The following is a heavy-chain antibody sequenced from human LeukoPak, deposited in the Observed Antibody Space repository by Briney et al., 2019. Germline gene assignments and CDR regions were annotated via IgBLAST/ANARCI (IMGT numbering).Heavy chain of an antibody. CDR3: ARDPSAFDI. J-gene: IGHJ3*02. CDR1: GFTFSDYW. CDR2: VKQDGSEK. Sequence: GGSLRLSCAASGFTFSDYWMSWVRQAPGKGLEWVANVKQDGSEKYYVDSVKGRCTISRDNAKNSLHLQMNSLRAEDTAVYYCARDPSAFDIWGQGTMVTVSS. V-gene: IGHV3-7*05.